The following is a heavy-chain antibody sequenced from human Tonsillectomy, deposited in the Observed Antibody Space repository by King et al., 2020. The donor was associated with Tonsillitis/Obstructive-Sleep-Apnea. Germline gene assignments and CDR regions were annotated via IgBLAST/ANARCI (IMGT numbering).Heavy chain of an antibody. J-gene: IGHJ6*02. CDR1: GYSFSNYW. V-gene: IGHV5-51*01. D-gene: IGHD2-8*01. Sequence: QLVQSGAEVKKPGESLKISCKGSGYSFSNYWIAWVRQMPGKGLEWMGIIYPGDSDSRYSPSFEGQVTISADKSISTAYVQWSSLKASDTAMYYCARHGRESQLYPVYEYYYGVDVWGQGTTVTVSS. CDR3: ARHGRESQLYPVYEYYYGVDV. CDR2: IYPGDSDS.